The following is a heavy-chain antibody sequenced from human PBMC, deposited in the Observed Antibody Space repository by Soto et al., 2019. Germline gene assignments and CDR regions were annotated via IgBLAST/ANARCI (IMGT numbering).Heavy chain of an antibody. CDR1: GESFSAYY. CDR3: ARGWEYYYGSGSYYPKTRYYYYYGMDV. D-gene: IGHD3-10*01. Sequence: PSETLSLTCAVYGESFSAYYWTWIRQPPGKGLEWIGEINHSGSTKYNPSLRSRVTVSVDTSKHQFSLKLSSVTAADTAVYYCARGWEYYYGSGSYYPKTRYYYYYGMDVWGQGTTVTVSS. V-gene: IGHV4-34*01. J-gene: IGHJ6*02. CDR2: INHSGST.